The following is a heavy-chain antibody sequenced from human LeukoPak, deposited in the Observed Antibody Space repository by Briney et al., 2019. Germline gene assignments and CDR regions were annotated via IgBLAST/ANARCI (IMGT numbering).Heavy chain of an antibody. V-gene: IGHV3-73*01. CDR1: GLTFSGSA. CDR2: IAGKVYSYAT. CDR3: TRLFYDSSGYMIPGY. D-gene: IGHD3-22*01. Sequence: GGSLRLSCAASGLTFSGSAMHWVRQASGKGLEWVGRIAGKVYSYATSYAASVKGRFAISRDDSKNTAYLQMNSLKTEDTAVYYCTRLFYDSSGYMIPGYWGQGTLVTVSS. J-gene: IGHJ4*02.